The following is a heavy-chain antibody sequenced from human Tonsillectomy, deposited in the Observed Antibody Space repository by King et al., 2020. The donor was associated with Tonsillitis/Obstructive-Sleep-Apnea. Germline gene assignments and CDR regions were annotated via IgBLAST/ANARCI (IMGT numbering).Heavy chain of an antibody. Sequence: VQLQQWGAGLLKPSETLSLTCAVYGGSLSGYYWNWLRQPPGKGLEWIGEINHSGSTKYNPSLKSRVTISVDTSNNQFSLKLSSVTAADTAVYYCARSSTVVPSARGDAFDSGGEGTMVTVP. CDR2: INHSGST. V-gene: IGHV4-34*01. D-gene: IGHD4-23*01. J-gene: IGHJ3*02. CDR1: GGSLSGYY. CDR3: ARSSTVVPSARGDAFDS.